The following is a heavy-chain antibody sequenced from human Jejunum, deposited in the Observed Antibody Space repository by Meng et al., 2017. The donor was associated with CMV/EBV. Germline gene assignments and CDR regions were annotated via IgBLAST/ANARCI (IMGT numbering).Heavy chain of an antibody. CDR3: ASRGTNWGHEAD. V-gene: IGHV3-23*01. CDR1: GFTFSSHV. D-gene: IGHD1/OR15-1a*01. CDR2: IGAGGDNI. J-gene: IGHJ4*02. Sequence: SCVASGFTFSSHVMGWVRQAPGKGLEWVSTIGAGGDNIYYADSVKGRFTISRDNSKKSLYLQMNSLRAEDTAIYFCASRGTNWGHEADWGQGTLVTVSS.